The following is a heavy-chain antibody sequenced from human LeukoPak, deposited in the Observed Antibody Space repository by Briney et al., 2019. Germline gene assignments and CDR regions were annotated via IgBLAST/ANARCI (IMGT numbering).Heavy chain of an antibody. V-gene: IGHV3-23*01. Sequence: PGGSLRLSCAASGYAFDSFAMSWVRQAPGQGLAWVSAIGDSSSHTYYADSVKGRFTISRDNSKNTLYLQMNSLRAEDTAVYYYARSGGIAARLYYFDYWGQGTLVTVFS. CDR3: ARSGGIAARLYYFDY. J-gene: IGHJ4*02. CDR2: IGDSSSHT. CDR1: GYAFDSFA. D-gene: IGHD6-6*01.